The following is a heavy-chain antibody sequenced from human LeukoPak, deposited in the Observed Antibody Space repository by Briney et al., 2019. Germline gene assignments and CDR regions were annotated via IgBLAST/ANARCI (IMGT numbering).Heavy chain of an antibody. CDR3: ARDHSTIFGVVTTFDY. V-gene: IGHV4-4*07. D-gene: IGHD3-3*01. CDR1: GGSIATYY. Sequence: SETLSLTCTVSGGSIATYYWSWIRQPAGKGLEWIGRIYHTGSTNYNPSLKSRVTMSVDTSKNHFSLRLGSVTAADTAVYYCARDHSTIFGVVTTFDYWGQGTLVTVSS. CDR2: IYHTGST. J-gene: IGHJ4*02.